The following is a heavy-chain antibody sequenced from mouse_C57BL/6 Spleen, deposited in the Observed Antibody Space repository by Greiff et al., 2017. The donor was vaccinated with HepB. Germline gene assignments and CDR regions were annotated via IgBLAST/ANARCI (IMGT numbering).Heavy chain of an antibody. CDR2: ISYDGSN. D-gene: IGHD1-1*01. V-gene: IGHV3-6*01. CDR3: ARASLFGSSAGFAY. Sequence: ESGPGLVKPSQSLSLTCSVTGYSITSGYYWNWIRQFPGNKLEWMGYISYDGSNNYNPSLKNRISITRDTSKNQFFLKLNSVTTEDTATYYCARASLFGSSAGFAYWGQGTLVTVSA. CDR1: GYSITSGYY. J-gene: IGHJ3*01.